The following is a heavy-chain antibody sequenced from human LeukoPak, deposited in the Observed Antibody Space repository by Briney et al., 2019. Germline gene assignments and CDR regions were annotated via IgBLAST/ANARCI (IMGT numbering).Heavy chain of an antibody. Sequence: SETLSLTCAVYGGSFSGYCWSWIRQPPGKGLEWIGEINHSGSTNYNPSLKSRVTISVDTSKNQFSLKLSSVTAADTAVYYCARGVWRGKWELLSPYYFDYWGQGTLVTVSS. CDR3: ARGVWRGKWELLSPYYFDY. D-gene: IGHD1-26*01. CDR1: GGSFSGYC. CDR2: INHSGST. J-gene: IGHJ4*02. V-gene: IGHV4-34*01.